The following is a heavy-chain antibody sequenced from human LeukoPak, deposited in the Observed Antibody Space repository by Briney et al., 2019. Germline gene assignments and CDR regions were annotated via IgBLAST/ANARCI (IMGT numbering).Heavy chain of an antibody. CDR1: GASIGRFY. Sequence: PSETLSLICTVSGASIGRFYWSWIRQPAGKGLEWIGRVHSSGSTNYIPSIKSRVTMSVDTSKNQFSLKLNTVTAADTAMYYCAREAVDYGSGSHDYWGQGILVTVSS. J-gene: IGHJ4*02. CDR3: AREAVDYGSGSHDY. CDR2: VHSSGST. V-gene: IGHV4-4*07. D-gene: IGHD3-10*01.